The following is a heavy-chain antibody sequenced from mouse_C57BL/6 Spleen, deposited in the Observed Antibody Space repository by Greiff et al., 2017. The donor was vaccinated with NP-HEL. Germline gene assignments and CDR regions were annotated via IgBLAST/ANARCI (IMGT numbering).Heavy chain of an antibody. D-gene: IGHD1-1*01. Sequence: QVQLQQPGAELVRPGTSVKLSCKASGYTFTSYWMHWVKQRPGQGLEWIGVIDPSDSYTNYNQKFKGKATLTVDTSSSTAYMQLSSLTSEDSAVYDCAREGDYYGSSYLLTGAMDYWGQGTSVTVSA. J-gene: IGHJ4*01. V-gene: IGHV1-59*01. CDR2: IDPSDSYT. CDR1: GYTFTSYW. CDR3: AREGDYYGSSYLLTGAMDY.